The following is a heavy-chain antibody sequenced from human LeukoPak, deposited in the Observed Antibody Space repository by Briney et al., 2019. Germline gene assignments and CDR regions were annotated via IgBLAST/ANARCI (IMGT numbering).Heavy chain of an antibody. CDR3: AKDGCRITSCHVLVDP. J-gene: IGHJ5*02. Sequence: GGSLRLSCSASGFTFSSYAMHWVRQAPGKGLEWVAVISCDGSNKYFADSVKGRFTISRDNSKNTLYLQMNGLRAEDTAVYYCAKDGCRITSCHVLVDPWGQGTLVTVYS. CDR1: GFTFSSYA. V-gene: IGHV3-30*18. D-gene: IGHD2-2*01. CDR2: ISCDGSNK.